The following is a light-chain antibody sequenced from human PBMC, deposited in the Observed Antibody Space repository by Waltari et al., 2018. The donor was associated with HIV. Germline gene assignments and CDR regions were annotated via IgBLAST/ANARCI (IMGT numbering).Light chain of an antibody. J-gene: IGLJ3*02. CDR1: RSDIGTNY. V-gene: IGLV1-47*01. CDR2: RNI. Sequence: QSVLTQPPSTSGTPGQTVTISCSGTRSDIGTNYVYWYQQVPGTAPKLLIYRNIQRPSGVPARCSGSKSGTQASLAISGLRSEDEAHYHCASWDDSLGGRWVFGGGTKLTVL. CDR3: ASWDDSLGGRWV.